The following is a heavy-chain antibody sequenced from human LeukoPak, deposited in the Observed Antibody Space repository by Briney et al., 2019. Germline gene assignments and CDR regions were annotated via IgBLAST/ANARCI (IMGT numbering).Heavy chain of an antibody. D-gene: IGHD3-9*01. V-gene: IGHV3-15*01. CDR1: GFTFSNAL. J-gene: IGHJ3*01. CDR3: TTDNNFDWLHLT. CDR2: FKSKTDGGTT. Sequence: GGSFRISRAASGFTFSNALIIWVGQVAGSRLAWVGRFKSKTDGGTTDYAAPVKGRFTISRDESKNTLYLQMNSLKTEDTAVYYCTTDNNFDWLHLTWGQGTMVTVSS.